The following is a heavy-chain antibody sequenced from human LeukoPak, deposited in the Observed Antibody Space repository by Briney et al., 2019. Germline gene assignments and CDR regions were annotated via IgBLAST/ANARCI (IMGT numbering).Heavy chain of an antibody. CDR1: ENSFTNCW. J-gene: IGHJ4*02. CDR2: IYPGDSDT. Sequence: HGESLKISCKGSENSFTNCWIAWVRQMPGKGLEWMGIIYPGDSDTRYSPTFQGQVTISADRSSTTAYLQWSGLKASDTAMYYCARSVDSTTSTLPYWGQGTLVTVSS. V-gene: IGHV5-51*01. D-gene: IGHD5-18*01. CDR3: ARSVDSTTSTLPY.